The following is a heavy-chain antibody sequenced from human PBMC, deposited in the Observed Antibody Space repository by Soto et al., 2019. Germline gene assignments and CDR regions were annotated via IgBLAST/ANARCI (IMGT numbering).Heavy chain of an antibody. CDR3: ARGGPLRYFDWLLSDYGMDV. D-gene: IGHD3-9*01. CDR2: IYTSGST. J-gene: IGHJ6*02. CDR1: GGSLSSCY. V-gene: IGHV4-4*07. Sequence: PPETLSRTWPFSGGSLSSCYWSWIRQPSGKALEWIGRIYTSGSTNYNPSLKSRVTMSVDTSKNQFSLKLSSVTAADTAVYYCARGGPLRYFDWLLSDYGMDVWGQGTTVTVSS.